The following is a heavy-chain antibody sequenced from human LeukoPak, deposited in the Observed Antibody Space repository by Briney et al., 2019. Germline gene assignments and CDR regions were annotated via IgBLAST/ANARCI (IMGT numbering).Heavy chain of an antibody. V-gene: IGHV3-30*18. CDR1: GFTFSSYG. CDR2: ISYDGSNK. D-gene: IGHD1-14*01. J-gene: IGHJ4*02. CDR3: AKDSAEGGLDY. Sequence: PGGSLRLSCAASGFTFSSYGMHWVRQAPGKGLEWVAVISYDGSNKYYADSVKGRFTISRDNSKNTLYLQMNSLIAEDTAVYYCAKDSAEGGLDYWGQGTLVTVSS.